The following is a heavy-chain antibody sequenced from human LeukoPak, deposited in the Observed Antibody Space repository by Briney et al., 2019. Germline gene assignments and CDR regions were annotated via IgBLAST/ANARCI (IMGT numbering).Heavy chain of an antibody. J-gene: IGHJ4*02. CDR3: TTEAYCSGGSCYSLFDY. CDR1: GFTFSNAW. CDR2: IKSKTDGGTT. Sequence: GGSLRLSCAASGFTFSNAWMSWVRQAPGKGLEWVGRIKSKTDGGTTDYAAPVKGRFTISRDDSKNTPYLQMNSLKTEDTAVYYCTTEAYCSGGSCYSLFDYWGQGTLVTVSS. D-gene: IGHD2-15*01. V-gene: IGHV3-15*01.